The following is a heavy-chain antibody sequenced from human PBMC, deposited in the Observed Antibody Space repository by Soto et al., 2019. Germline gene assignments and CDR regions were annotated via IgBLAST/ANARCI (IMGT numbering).Heavy chain of an antibody. Sequence: SETLSLTCAVYGGSFSGYYWSWIRQPPGKGLEWIGEINHSGSTNYNPSLKSRVTISVDTSKNQFSLKLSSVTAADTAVYYCARSRYGSGIPGGYWGQGTLVTVSS. CDR1: GGSFSGYY. V-gene: IGHV4-34*01. CDR2: INHSGST. D-gene: IGHD3-10*01. J-gene: IGHJ4*02. CDR3: ARSRYGSGIPGGY.